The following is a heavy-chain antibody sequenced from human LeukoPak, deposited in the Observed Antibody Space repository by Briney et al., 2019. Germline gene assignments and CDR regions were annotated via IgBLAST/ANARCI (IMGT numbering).Heavy chain of an antibody. Sequence: ASETLSLTCTVSGGSISSYYWSWIRQPPGKGLEWIGEINHSGSTNYNPSLKSRVTISVDTSKNQFSLKLSSVTAADTAVYYCASLPSHYYDSSGHDYWGQGTLVTVSS. J-gene: IGHJ4*02. CDR3: ASLPSHYYDSSGHDY. CDR1: GGSISSYY. V-gene: IGHV4-34*01. D-gene: IGHD3-22*01. CDR2: INHSGST.